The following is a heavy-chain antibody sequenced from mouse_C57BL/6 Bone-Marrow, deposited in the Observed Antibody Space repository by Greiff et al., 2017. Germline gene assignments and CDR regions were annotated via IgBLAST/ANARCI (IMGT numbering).Heavy chain of an antibody. CDR2: INPNNGGT. CDR3: AISGQGPYCDY. CDR1: GYTFTDYY. J-gene: IGHJ2*01. D-gene: IGHD3-3*01. V-gene: IGHV1-26*01. Sequence: EVMLHQSGPELVKPGASVKISCKASGYTFTDYYMNWVKQSHGKSLEWIGDINPNNGGTSYNQKFKGKATLTVDKSSSTAYMELRRLTSEDSAVYYCAISGQGPYCDYWGQGTTLTVSS.